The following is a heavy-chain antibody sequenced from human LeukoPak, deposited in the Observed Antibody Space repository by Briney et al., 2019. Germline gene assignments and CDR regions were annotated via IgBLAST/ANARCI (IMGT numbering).Heavy chain of an antibody. D-gene: IGHD2-8*02. CDR2: INWDSTST. CDR3: ARDLKYCTGGMCYFTAVADS. J-gene: IGHJ4*02. CDR1: GFIFYHFG. V-gene: IGHV3-20*04. Sequence: AGSLRLSCAASGFIFYHFGMKWVRHGPGKGLEWVSGINWDSTSTNYVDSVRGRFTISRDNAKNSLYLQMNSLRVEDTAFYYCARDLKYCTGGMCYFTAVADSWGQGTLVTVSS.